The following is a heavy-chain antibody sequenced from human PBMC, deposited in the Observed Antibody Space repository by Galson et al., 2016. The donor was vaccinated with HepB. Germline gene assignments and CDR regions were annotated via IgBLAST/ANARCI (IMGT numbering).Heavy chain of an antibody. CDR1: GFTFSYYG. D-gene: IGHD5-18*01. CDR3: AREGRTGMIRGYFDY. CDR2: IWYDGSKE. Sequence: SLRLSCAASGFTFSYYGMHWVRQAPGKGLEWVAVIWYDGSKEYYADSVKGRFTISRDNSKNTLYLQMNSLGAEDTAVYFCAREGRTGMIRGYFDYWGQGTLVTVSS. V-gene: IGHV3-33*01. J-gene: IGHJ4*02.